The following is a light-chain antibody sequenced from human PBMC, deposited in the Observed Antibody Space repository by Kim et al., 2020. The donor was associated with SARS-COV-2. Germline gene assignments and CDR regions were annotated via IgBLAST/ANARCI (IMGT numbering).Light chain of an antibody. Sequence: SVKLTWNLSSGHSSYTIAWHQQQPGKAPRYLMKLEGSGSYNKGSGVPDRFSGSSAGAGRYLTISNLQAEDEADYYCETWDSNTRVFGGGTQLTVL. V-gene: IGLV4-60*03. CDR2: LEGSGSY. J-gene: IGLJ3*02. CDR3: ETWDSNTRV. CDR1: SGHSSYT.